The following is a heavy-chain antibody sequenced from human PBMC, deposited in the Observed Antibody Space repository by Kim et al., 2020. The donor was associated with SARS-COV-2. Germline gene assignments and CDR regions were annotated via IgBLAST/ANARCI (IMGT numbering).Heavy chain of an antibody. J-gene: IGHJ4*02. CDR3: AKEGGH. Sequence: NRSGGGTNYAQKVQGRVTMTGDTSTNTVYMELSSLRSDGTAVYYCAKEGGHWGQGTLVTVSS. V-gene: IGHV1-46*01. CDR2: NRSGGGT. D-gene: IGHD3-16*01.